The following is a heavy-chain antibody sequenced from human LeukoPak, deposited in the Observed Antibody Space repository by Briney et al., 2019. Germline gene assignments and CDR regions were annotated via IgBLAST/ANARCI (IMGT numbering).Heavy chain of an antibody. D-gene: IGHD4-23*01. CDR2: IYYSGST. CDR3: ARLSLAAYGGNSYYFDY. J-gene: IGHJ4*02. CDR1: GGSISSSSYY. Sequence: PSETLSLTCTVSGGSISSSSYYWGWIRQPPGKGLEWIGSIYYSGSTYYNPSLKSRVTISVDTSKNQFSLKLSSVTAADTAVYYCARLSLAAYGGNSYYFDYWGQGTLVTVSS. V-gene: IGHV4-39*01.